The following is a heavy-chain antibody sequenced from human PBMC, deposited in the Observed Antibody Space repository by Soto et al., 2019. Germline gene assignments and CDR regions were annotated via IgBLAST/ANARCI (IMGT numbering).Heavy chain of an antibody. CDR3: ARGGGGIAAPHDYYGMDV. Sequence: SETLSLTCAVYGGSFSGYYWSWIRQPPGKGLEWIGEINHSGSTNYNPSLKSRVTISVDTSKNQFSLKLSSVTAADTAVYYCARGGGGIAAPHDYYGMDVWGQGTTVTVSS. J-gene: IGHJ6*02. D-gene: IGHD6-13*01. CDR2: INHSGST. V-gene: IGHV4-34*01. CDR1: GGSFSGYY.